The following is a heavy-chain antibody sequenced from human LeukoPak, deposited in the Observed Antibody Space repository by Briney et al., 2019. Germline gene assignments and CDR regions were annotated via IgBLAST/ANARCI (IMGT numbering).Heavy chain of an antibody. J-gene: IGHJ4*02. Sequence: GGSLRLSCAASGLAFSTYAMSWVRQAPGKGLEWAATIRGSGGRKFYADSVKGRFTISRDNSKNTLYLQMNSLRAEDTAVYYCAKDWVKSGWWLLYDWGQGTLVTVSS. V-gene: IGHV3-23*01. CDR1: GLAFSTYA. D-gene: IGHD3-3*01. CDR3: AKDWVKSGWWLLYD. CDR2: IRGSGGRK.